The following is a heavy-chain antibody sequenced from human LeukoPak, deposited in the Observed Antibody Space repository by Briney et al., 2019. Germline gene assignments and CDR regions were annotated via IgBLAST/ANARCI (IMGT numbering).Heavy chain of an antibody. CDR1: GYTFTNYG. CDR2: ISAYNGNT. D-gene: IGHD2-15*01. V-gene: IGHV1-18*01. CDR3: ARGGAGYCSGGSCPKNWFDP. J-gene: IGHJ5*02. Sequence: GASVKVSCKASGYTFTNYGVSWVRPAPGQGLEWMGWISAYNGNTNYAQKLQGRVTMTTDTSTTTAYMELRSLRSDDTAVYYCARGGAGYCSGGSCPKNWFDPWGQGTLVTVSS.